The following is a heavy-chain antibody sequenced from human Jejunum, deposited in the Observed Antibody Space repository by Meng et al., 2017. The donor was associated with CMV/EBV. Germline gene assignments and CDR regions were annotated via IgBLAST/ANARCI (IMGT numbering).Heavy chain of an antibody. Sequence: LYDPRPGLVTPSQPLSLICTVSVVYLRSYYWTWTRLPAAQGLEWIGRIYTSGSTNYNPSLTSRVTMSLDTPKNQFALKSTSVTAADTALYFCARDGGLDCGGDCYFDHWGQGILVTVSS. CDR3: ARDGGLDCGGDCYFDH. CDR2: IYTSGST. V-gene: IGHV4-4*07. J-gene: IGHJ4*02. CDR1: VVYLRSYY. D-gene: IGHD2-21*02.